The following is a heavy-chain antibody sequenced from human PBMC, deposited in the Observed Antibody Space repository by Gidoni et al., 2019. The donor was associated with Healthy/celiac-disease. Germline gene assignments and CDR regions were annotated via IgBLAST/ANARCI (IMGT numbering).Heavy chain of an antibody. J-gene: IGHJ3*02. CDR3: ARDSPSGFGESRGRDDAFDI. D-gene: IGHD3-10*01. CDR2: IYYSGST. CDR1: GGSISSGGYY. Sequence: QVQLQESGPGLVKPSQTLSLTCTVSGGSISSGGYYWSWIRQHPGKGLEWIGYIYYSGSTYYNPSLKSRVTISVDTSKNQFSLKLSSVTAADTAVYYCARDSPSGFGESRGRDDAFDIWGQGTMVTVSS. V-gene: IGHV4-31*03.